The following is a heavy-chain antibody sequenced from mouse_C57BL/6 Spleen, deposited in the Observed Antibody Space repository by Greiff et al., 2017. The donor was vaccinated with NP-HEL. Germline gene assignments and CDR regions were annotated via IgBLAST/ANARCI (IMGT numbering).Heavy chain of an antibody. D-gene: IGHD1-1*01. CDR2: IWRGGST. Sequence: QVLLQQSGPGLVQPSQSLSITCTVSGFSFTSYGVHWVRQSPGKGLEWLGLIWRGGSTDYTAAFMSRLSITKDNSNSQVFFKMKSMQADDTATNYCARTTVVEYAMDYWGQGTSVTVSS. J-gene: IGHJ4*01. CDR3: ARTTVVEYAMDY. CDR1: GFSFTSYG. V-gene: IGHV2-5*01.